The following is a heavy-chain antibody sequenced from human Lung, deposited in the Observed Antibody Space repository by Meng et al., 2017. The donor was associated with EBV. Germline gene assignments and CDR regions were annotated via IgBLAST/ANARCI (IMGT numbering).Heavy chain of an antibody. V-gene: IGHV3-74*03. J-gene: IGHJ4*02. D-gene: IGHD2/OR15-2a*01. CDR2: INEHGSIT. CDR3: ARDLVGEYDF. Sequence: VQLVESGGVLVQPGGPLRLSCAASGFTFSTYWMHWVRQAPGKGPVWVSRINEHGSITTYADSVNGRFTISRDNAKETLYLQMNSLRDEDTAIYYCARDLVGEYDFWGQGTLVTVSS. CDR1: GFTFSTYW.